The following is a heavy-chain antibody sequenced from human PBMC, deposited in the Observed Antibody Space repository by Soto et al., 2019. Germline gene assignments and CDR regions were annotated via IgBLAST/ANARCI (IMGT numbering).Heavy chain of an antibody. V-gene: IGHV3-23*01. Sequence: GGSLRLSCAASGFTFSSYAMSWVRQAPGKGLEWVSAISGSGGSTYYADSVKGRFTISRDNSKNTLYLQMNSLRAEDTAVYYCAKGDARYGSGSHNYYYYYMDVWGKGTTVTVSS. CDR1: GFTFSSYA. J-gene: IGHJ6*03. CDR3: AKGDARYGSGSHNYYYYYMDV. CDR2: ISGSGGST. D-gene: IGHD3-10*01.